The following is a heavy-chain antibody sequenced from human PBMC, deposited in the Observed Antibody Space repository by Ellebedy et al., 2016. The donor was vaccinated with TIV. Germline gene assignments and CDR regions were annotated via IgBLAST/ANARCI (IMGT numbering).Heavy chain of an antibody. D-gene: IGHD4-17*01. J-gene: IGHJ3*02. Sequence: ASVKVSCKASGGTFSSYAISWVRQAPGQGLEWMGGIIPIFGTANYAQKFQGRVTITADESTSTAYMELSSLRSEDTAVYYCARNPNDYGDYDAFDIWGQGTMVTVSS. CDR1: GGTFSSYA. V-gene: IGHV1-69*13. CDR2: IIPIFGTA. CDR3: ARNPNDYGDYDAFDI.